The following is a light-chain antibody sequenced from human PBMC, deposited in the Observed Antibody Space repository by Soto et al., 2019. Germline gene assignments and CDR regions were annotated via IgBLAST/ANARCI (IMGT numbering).Light chain of an antibody. V-gene: IGLV2-14*01. J-gene: IGLJ1*01. Sequence: QSVLTQPASVSGSTGQSIDSACTGSSSDVGIYNYVSWYQQHPGKVSKLIIYEVTNQPSGVSNRFSGSKSGNTASLTISGLQAEDEADYYCSSYTTSSTRVFGNRTKVTVL. CDR2: EVT. CDR1: SSDVGIYNY. CDR3: SSYTTSSTRV.